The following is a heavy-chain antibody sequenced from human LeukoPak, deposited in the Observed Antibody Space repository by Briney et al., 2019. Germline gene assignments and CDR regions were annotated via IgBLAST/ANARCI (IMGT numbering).Heavy chain of an antibody. J-gene: IGHJ4*02. CDR1: GFSFSTYS. V-gene: IGHV3-21*01. D-gene: IGHD6-13*01. Sequence: GKSLRLSCAASGFSFSTYSMHWVRQAPGKGPEWVSSISSSSTYIYYADSVRGRFTISRDNAKNSLFLQMNSLRAEDTAVYFCARDSGGRVYNYWGQGTLVTVSS. CDR2: ISSSSTYI. CDR3: ARDSGGRVYNY.